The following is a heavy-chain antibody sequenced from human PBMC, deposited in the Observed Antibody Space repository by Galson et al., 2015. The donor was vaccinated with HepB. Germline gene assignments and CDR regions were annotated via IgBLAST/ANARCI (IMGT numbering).Heavy chain of an antibody. CDR2: ISSSGSTI. CDR1: GFTFSDYY. Sequence: SLRLSCAASGFTFSDYYMSWIRQAPGKGLEWVSYISSSGSTIYYADSVKGRFTISRDNAKNSLYLQMNSLRAEDTAVYYCARDFVGLVPAALKVEVPYYYYGMDVWGQGTTVTVSS. V-gene: IGHV3-11*01. CDR3: ARDFVGLVPAALKVEVPYYYYGMDV. D-gene: IGHD2-2*01. J-gene: IGHJ6*02.